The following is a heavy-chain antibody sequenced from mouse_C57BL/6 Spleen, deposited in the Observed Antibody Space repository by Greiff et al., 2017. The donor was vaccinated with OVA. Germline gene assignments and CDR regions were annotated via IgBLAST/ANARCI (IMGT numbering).Heavy chain of an antibody. CDR3: ARSDSSGSLY. V-gene: IGHV14-2*01. J-gene: IGHJ2*01. CDR1: GFNIKDYY. D-gene: IGHD3-2*02. Sequence: EVQLQQSGAELVKPGASVKLSCTASGFNIKDYYMHWVKQRTEQGLEWIGRIDPEDGATNYAPKFQGKATITADTSSKTAYLQLSRLTSEDTAVYYCARSDSSGSLYWGQGTTLTVSS. CDR2: IDPEDGAT.